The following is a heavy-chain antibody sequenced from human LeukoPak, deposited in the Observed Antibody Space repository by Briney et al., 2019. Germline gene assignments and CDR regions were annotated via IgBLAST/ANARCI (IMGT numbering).Heavy chain of an antibody. CDR3: VRVPTNSYGFGQ. J-gene: IGHJ4*02. V-gene: IGHV3-74*01. Sequence: AGGSLRLSCAASGFSLSTYWVHWVRQAPGKGLVWVAHINEDGTGASHADSVKGRFTISRDNAKNTLYLQMNGLRVDDTTVYYCVRVPTNSYGFGQWGQGSLVTVSS. CDR2: INEDGTGA. D-gene: IGHD5-18*01. CDR1: GFSLSTYW.